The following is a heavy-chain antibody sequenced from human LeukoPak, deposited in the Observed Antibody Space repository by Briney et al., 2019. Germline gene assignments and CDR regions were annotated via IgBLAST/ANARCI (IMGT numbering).Heavy chain of an antibody. Sequence: PGGSLRLSCAASGFTFSSYAMSWVRQAPGKGLEWVSAISGSGGSTYYADSVKGRFTISRDNAKNSLYLQMNSLRAEDTAVYYCARDQGYCSSTSCSQGGYWGQGTLVTVSS. J-gene: IGHJ4*02. D-gene: IGHD2-2*01. CDR1: GFTFSSYA. CDR3: ARDQGYCSSTSCSQGGY. V-gene: IGHV3-23*01. CDR2: ISGSGGST.